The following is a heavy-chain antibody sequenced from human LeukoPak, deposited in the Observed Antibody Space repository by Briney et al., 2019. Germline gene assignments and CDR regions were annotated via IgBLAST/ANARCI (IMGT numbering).Heavy chain of an antibody. D-gene: IGHD1-1*01. J-gene: IGHJ4*02. CDR1: GFTFSSYA. Sequence: GSLRLSCATSGFTFSSYAMHWVRQAPGKGLEWIGSIYYSGSTYYNPSLKSRVTISVDTSKNQFSLKLSSVTAADTAVYYCARDRTDRELYFDYWGQGTLVTVSS. V-gene: IGHV4-59*12. CDR2: IYYSGST. CDR3: ARDRTDRELYFDY.